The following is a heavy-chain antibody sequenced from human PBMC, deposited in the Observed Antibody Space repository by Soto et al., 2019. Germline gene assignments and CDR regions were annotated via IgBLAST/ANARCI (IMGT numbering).Heavy chain of an antibody. D-gene: IGHD3-22*01. CDR3: AGSGYYHNSGSDV. J-gene: IGHJ6*02. CDR2: IYNSGST. V-gene: IGHV4-30-2*01. Sequence: IRQPAGKGLECIGYIYNSGSTYYNPSLKSRVTISVDRSKNQFSLKLSSVTAADTAVYSCAGSGYYHNSGSDVWGQGTTVTVPS.